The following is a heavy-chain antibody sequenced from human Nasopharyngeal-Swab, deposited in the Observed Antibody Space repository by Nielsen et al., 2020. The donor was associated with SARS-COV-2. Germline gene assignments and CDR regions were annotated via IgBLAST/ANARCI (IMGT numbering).Heavy chain of an antibody. CDR3: ARDVLDYDFWSAYFMDV. Sequence: GESLKISCAASGITFNHYNFNWVRQAPGKRLEWVSTITSSSSYIYYEDSVKGRFTISSDNAKNSLYLQMNSLRAEDTAVYYCARDVLDYDFWSAYFMDVWGQGTTVTVSS. V-gene: IGHV3-21*01. D-gene: IGHD3-3*01. CDR1: GITFNHYN. CDR2: ITSSSSYI. J-gene: IGHJ6*02.